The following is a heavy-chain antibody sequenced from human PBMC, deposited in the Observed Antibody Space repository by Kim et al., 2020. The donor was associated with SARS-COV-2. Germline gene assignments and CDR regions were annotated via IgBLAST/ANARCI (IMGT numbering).Heavy chain of an antibody. V-gene: IGHV3-23*01. Sequence: GHHVKRRSTTSRDKSQNTLYLQRNSMSAEDTAVYYCAKDRVGATGGDFDYWGQGTLVTVSS. CDR3: AKDRVGATGGDFDY. D-gene: IGHD1-26*01. J-gene: IGHJ4*02.